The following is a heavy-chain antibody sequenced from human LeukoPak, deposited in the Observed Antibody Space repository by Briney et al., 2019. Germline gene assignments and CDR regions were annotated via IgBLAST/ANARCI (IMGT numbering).Heavy chain of an antibody. Sequence: ASVKVSCKASGFXFTNYYMHWVRQAPGQGREWMGLISPTGSSTNYAQKFRGRVTMTRDTSTTTVYMELSSLRSEDTAVYYCAREESGGYFDYWGQGTLVTVSS. CDR2: ISPTGSST. CDR3: AREESGGYFDY. J-gene: IGHJ4*02. D-gene: IGHD2-8*02. V-gene: IGHV1-46*01. CDR1: GFXFTNYY.